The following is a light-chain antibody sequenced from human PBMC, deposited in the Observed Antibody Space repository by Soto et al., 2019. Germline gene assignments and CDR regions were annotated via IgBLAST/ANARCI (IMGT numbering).Light chain of an antibody. CDR2: AAS. CDR1: ESISSW. V-gene: IGKV1-39*01. Sequence: GERGSLTLRACESISSWLAWYQQKPGKAPNLLIYAASSLQSGVPSRFSGSGSGTDFTLTISSLQPEDFVNYYCQQSYRTPPLTFGGGTKVDIK. J-gene: IGKJ4*01. CDR3: QQSYRTPPLT.